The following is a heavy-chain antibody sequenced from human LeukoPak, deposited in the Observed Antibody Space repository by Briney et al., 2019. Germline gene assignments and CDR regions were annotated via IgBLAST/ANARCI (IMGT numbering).Heavy chain of an antibody. D-gene: IGHD4-17*01. CDR3: ATSNYGGFDY. J-gene: IGHJ4*02. V-gene: IGHV1-24*01. CDR1: GYTLTELS. CDR2: FDPEDGET. Sequence: ASVKVSCKVSGYTLTELSMHWVRQAPGKGLEWMGGFDPEDGETIYAQKFQGRVTMTADTSTDTAYMELSSLRSEDTAVYYCATSNYGGFDYWGQGTLVTVSS.